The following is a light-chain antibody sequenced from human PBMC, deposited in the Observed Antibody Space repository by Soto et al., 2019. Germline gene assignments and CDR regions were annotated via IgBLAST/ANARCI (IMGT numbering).Light chain of an antibody. J-gene: IGKJ2*01. CDR3: QQRSNWLTRT. V-gene: IGKV3-11*01. CDR2: DAS. Sequence: EIVLTQSPATVSLSPGERATLSCRASQSISIYLAWYQQKPGQAPRLLIYDASNRATGIPARFSGSGSGTDFTLTISSLEPEDSAVYYCQQRSNWLTRTFGQGTKLEIK. CDR1: QSISIY.